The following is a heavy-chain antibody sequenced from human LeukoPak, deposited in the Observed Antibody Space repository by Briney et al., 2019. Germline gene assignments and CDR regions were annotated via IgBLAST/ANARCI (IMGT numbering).Heavy chain of an antibody. D-gene: IGHD3-10*01. CDR3: ALGVLWFGDSSADY. V-gene: IGHV1-18*04. Sequence: GASVKVSCKASGYTFTSYGISWVRQAPGQGLEWMGWISAYNGNTNYAQKLQGRVTMTTDTSTSTAYMELRSLRSVDTAVYYCALGVLWFGDSSADYWGQGTLVTVSS. CDR1: GYTFTSYG. CDR2: ISAYNGNT. J-gene: IGHJ4*02.